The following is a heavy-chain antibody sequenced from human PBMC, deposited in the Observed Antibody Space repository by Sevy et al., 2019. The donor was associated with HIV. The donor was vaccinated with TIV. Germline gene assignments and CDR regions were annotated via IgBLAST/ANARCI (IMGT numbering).Heavy chain of an antibody. V-gene: IGHV3-23*01. CDR2: ISGSGGST. D-gene: IGHD3-3*01. CDR3: AKTLLRFLEWGAFDY. Sequence: EGSLRLSCAASGFTFSSYAMSWVRQAPGKGLEWVSAISGSGGSTYYADSVKGRFTISRDNSKNTLYLQMNSLRAEDTAVYYCAKTLLRFLEWGAFDYWGQGTLVTVSS. J-gene: IGHJ4*02. CDR1: GFTFSSYA.